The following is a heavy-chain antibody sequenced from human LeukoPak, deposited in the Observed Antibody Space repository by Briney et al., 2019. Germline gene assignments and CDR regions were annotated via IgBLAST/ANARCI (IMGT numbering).Heavy chain of an antibody. V-gene: IGHV7-4-1*02. D-gene: IGHD3-22*01. CDR1: GYTFTGYY. CDR3: ARDGISRINYYDSSGDDAFDI. Sequence: GASVKVSCKASGYTFTGYYMHWVRRAPGQGLEWMGWINTNTGNPTYAQGFTGRFVFSLDTSVSTAYLQISSLKAEDTAVYYCARDGISRINYYDSSGDDAFDIWGQGTMVTVSS. CDR2: INTNTGNP. J-gene: IGHJ3*02.